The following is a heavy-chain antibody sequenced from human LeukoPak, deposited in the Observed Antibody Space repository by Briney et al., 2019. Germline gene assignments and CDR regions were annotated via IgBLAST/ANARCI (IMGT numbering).Heavy chain of an antibody. J-gene: IGHJ4*02. CDR3: ARGRGYTGSPVDY. V-gene: IGHV3-7*02. CDR1: RVTFSSYW. D-gene: IGHD1-26*01. Sequence: GGSLRLSCEASRVTFSSYWMTGVRQAPGKGLEWVANIKQDGSEKSYVDSVRGRFTISRDNAKNSLYLQMNSLRAEDTAVLYCARGRGYTGSPVDYWGQGTLVTVSS. CDR2: IKQDGSEK.